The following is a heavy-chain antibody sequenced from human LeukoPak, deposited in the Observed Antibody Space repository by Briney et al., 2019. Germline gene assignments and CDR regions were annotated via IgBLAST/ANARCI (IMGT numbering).Heavy chain of an antibody. CDR1: GFSFSDSV. Sequence: LAGKSLRLSCVASGFSFSDSVIHWVRQAPGKGLEWVAVISHDVKTTYYADSVKGRFTISRDNSKNTLYLQMNSLRAEDTAVYYCATGDYYYYGMDVWGQGTTVTVSS. V-gene: IGHV3-30*14. CDR3: ATGDYYYYGMDV. J-gene: IGHJ6*02. CDR2: ISHDVKTT. D-gene: IGHD3-10*01.